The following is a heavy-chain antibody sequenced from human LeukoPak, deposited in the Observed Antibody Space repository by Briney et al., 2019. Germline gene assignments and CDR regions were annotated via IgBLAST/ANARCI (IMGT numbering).Heavy chain of an antibody. CDR2: INEDGSEK. CDR1: GFTFSTHW. CDR3: ARIYYDSSGYRLFDY. J-gene: IGHJ4*02. Sequence: GGSLRLSCAASGFTFSTHWMSWVRQAPGKGLEWVANINEDGSEKYYVDSVKGRFTISRVNAKNSLYLQMNSLRAEDTALYYCARIYYDSSGYRLFDYWGQGTLVTVSS. V-gene: IGHV3-7*02. D-gene: IGHD3-22*01.